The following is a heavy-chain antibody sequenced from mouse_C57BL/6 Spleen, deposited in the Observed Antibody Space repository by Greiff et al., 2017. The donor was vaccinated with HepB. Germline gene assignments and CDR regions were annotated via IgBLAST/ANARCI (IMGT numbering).Heavy chain of an antibody. V-gene: IGHV5-9-1*02. J-gene: IGHJ1*03. CDR3: TRGRGWYFDV. CDR2: ISSGGDYI. Sequence: EVKVVESGEGLVKPGGSLKLSCAASGFTFSSYAMSWVRQTPEKRLEWVAYISSGGDYIYYADTVKGRVTISRDNARNTLYLQMSSLKSEDTAMYYCTRGRGWYFDVWGTGTTVTVSS. CDR1: GFTFSSYA.